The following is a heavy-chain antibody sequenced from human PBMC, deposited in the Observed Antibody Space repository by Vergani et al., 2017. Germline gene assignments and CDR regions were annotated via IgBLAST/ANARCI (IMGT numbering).Heavy chain of an antibody. Sequence: HMQLVQSGPEVKTPGTSVTVSCKASGFTFTSCAMQWVRQARGQRLEWIGWIGVGSGNTNYAQKFQERVTITRDMSKSTSYMELSSLRSEDTAVYYCAAAVGRTARGAFDIWGQGTMVTVSS. V-gene: IGHV1-58*02. J-gene: IGHJ3*02. CDR1: GFTFTSCA. CDR2: IGVGSGNT. CDR3: AAAVGRTARGAFDI. D-gene: IGHD3-10*01.